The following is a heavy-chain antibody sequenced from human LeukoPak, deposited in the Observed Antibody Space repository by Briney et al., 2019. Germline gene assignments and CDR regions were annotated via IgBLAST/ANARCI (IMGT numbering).Heavy chain of an antibody. D-gene: IGHD3-10*01. CDR3: ASGISMIRGVPNYAFEI. CDR1: GDSISSGSYY. Sequence: SSQTLSLTCTVSGDSISSGSYYWSWIRQPAGKGLEWIGRIYTSGSTNYNSSLKSRVTISIDTSKNQFSLKLTSVTAADTAVYYCASGISMIRGVPNYAFEIWGQGTMVTVSS. CDR2: IYTSGST. V-gene: IGHV4-61*02. J-gene: IGHJ3*02.